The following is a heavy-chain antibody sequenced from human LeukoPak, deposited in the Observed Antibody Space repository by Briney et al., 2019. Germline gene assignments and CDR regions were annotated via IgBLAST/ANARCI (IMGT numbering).Heavy chain of an antibody. CDR2: IKQDGSEK. J-gene: IGHJ4*02. Sequence: MTWVRQAXXKGLEWVANIKQDGSEKQYVDSVKGRFAISRDNAKKSLYLQINTLRAEDTAVYYCVRGPHIAATSYWGQGTLVTVSS. D-gene: IGHD6-25*01. CDR3: VRGPHIAATSY. V-gene: IGHV3-7*03.